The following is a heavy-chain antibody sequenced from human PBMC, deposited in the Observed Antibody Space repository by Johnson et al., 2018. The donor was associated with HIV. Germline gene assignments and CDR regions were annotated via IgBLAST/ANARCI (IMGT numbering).Heavy chain of an antibody. J-gene: IGHJ3*02. V-gene: IGHV3-30*02. D-gene: IGHD3-16*01. CDR2: IRYDGRNQ. Sequence: QVQPVESGGGVVQPAPSLRLSCAASGFTFSSYGMHWVRQAPGKGLEWVAFIRYDGRNQYYSDSVKGRFTISRDNSKNTLYLQMNSLRPEDTAVYYCAREGGSSGPDAFDIWGQGTMVTVSS. CDR3: AREGGSSGPDAFDI. CDR1: GFTFSSYG.